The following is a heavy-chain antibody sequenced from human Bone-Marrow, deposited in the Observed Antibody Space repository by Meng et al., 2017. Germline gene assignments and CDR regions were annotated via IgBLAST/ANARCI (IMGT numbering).Heavy chain of an antibody. D-gene: IGHD3-22*01. V-gene: IGHV3-30*04. CDR3: ARNGPARLYYYDSSGSPNYYYYGMDV. CDR2: ISYDGSNK. J-gene: IGHJ6*02. Sequence: GGSLRLSCAASGFTFSSYAMHWVRQAPGKGLEWVAVISYDGSNKYYADSVKGRFTISRDNSKNTLYLQMNSLRAEDTAVYYCARNGPARLYYYDSSGSPNYYYYGMDVWGQGTTVTVSS. CDR1: GFTFSSYA.